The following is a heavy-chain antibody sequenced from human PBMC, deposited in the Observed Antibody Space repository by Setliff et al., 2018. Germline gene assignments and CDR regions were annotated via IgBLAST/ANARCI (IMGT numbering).Heavy chain of an antibody. J-gene: IGHJ4*02. CDR3: AKPGGWTWPLYYFDY. Sequence: GGSLRLSCAASGFTFSIYGMSWVRQAPGKGLEWVAGISSGDVTAYADSVKGRFTISRDISKNTLYLQMNSLRVEDTAVYYCAKPGGWTWPLYYFDYWGQGTLVTVSS. CDR1: GFTFSIYG. CDR2: ISSGDVT. D-gene: IGHD3-16*01. V-gene: IGHV3-23*01.